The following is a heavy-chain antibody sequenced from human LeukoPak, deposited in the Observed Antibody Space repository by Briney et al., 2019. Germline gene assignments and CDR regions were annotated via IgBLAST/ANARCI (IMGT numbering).Heavy chain of an antibody. V-gene: IGHV3-30*02. CDR1: GFTFSSYG. CDR3: AKDATYCGGDCYPGHFDY. Sequence: GGSLRLSCAASGFTFSSYGMHWVRQAPGKGREGVAFIRYDGSNKYYADSVKGRFTISRDNSKNTLYLQMNRLRAEDTAVYYCAKDATYCGGDCYPGHFDYWGQGTLVTVSS. CDR2: IRYDGSNK. J-gene: IGHJ4*02. D-gene: IGHD2-21*02.